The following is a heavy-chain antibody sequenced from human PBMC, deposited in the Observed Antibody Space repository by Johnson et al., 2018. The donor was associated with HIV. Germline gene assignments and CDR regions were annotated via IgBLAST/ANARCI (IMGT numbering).Heavy chain of an antibody. CDR1: GFTVSSNY. CDR3: ARAYTYGAFDL. V-gene: IGHV3-66*01. J-gene: IGHJ3*01. D-gene: IGHD3-16*01. Sequence: MQLVESGGALVQPGGSLRLSCAASGFTVSSNYMNWVRQAPGKGLEWVSVIYSGDNTFLADSVKGRFIISRDNSKNTLYLQMNSLRAEDTAVYFCARAYTYGAFDLWGQGTLVTVSS. CDR2: IYSGDNT.